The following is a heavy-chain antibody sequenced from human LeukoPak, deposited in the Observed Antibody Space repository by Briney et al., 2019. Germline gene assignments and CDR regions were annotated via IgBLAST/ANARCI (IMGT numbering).Heavy chain of an antibody. V-gene: IGHV4-59*08. J-gene: IGHJ6*03. CDR3: ASNYGDYVRYYYYMDV. CDR2: IYYSGST. CDR1: GGSISSYY. D-gene: IGHD4-17*01. Sequence: SETLSLTCTVSGGSISSYYWSLIRQPPGKGLEWIGYIYYSGSTNYNPSLKSRVTISVDTSKNQFSLKLSSVTAADTAVYYCASNYGDYVRYYYYMDVWGKGTTVTVSS.